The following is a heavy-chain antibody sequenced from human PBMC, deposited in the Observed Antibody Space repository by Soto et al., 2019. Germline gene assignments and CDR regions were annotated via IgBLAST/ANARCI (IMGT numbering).Heavy chain of an antibody. CDR3: GKDRGGDCPDNSCYFGADY. CDR1: GFTFKFYG. Sequence: VQMVESGGGVVQPGKSLRPSCETSGFTFKFYGMHWVRQAPGKGLECVAVISHDGNTHYYADSVKSRFTISRDNSKNTLYLLMNSLRLDDSSTYYCGKDRGGDCPDNSCYFGADYWCQGALVTVSS. V-gene: IGHV3-30*18. J-gene: IGHJ4*02. D-gene: IGHD2-2*01. CDR2: ISHDGNTH.